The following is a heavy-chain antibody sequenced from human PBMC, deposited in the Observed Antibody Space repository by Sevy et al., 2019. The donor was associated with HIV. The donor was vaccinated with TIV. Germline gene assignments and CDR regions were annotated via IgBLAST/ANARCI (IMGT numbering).Heavy chain of an antibody. D-gene: IGHD3-3*01. CDR1: GGTFSSYA. Sequence: ASVKVSCKASGGTFSSYAISWVRQAPGQGLEWMGGIIPIFGTANYAQKFQGRVTITADESTSTAYMELSSLRSEDTAVYYCARAKRAYGGYGFWSGYSGYYYYGMDVWDQGTTVTVSS. CDR2: IIPIFGTA. CDR3: ARAKRAYGGYGFWSGYSGYYYYGMDV. V-gene: IGHV1-69*13. J-gene: IGHJ6*02.